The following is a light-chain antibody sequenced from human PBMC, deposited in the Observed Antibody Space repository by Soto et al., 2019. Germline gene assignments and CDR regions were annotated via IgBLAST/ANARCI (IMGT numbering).Light chain of an antibody. J-gene: IGLJ3*02. CDR3: SSYSPSSLL. Sequence: QSALTQPASVSGSPGETITISCTGTSNDVGGYGYVSWYRQYAGKAPTLMVSEVSYRPSGVSDRFSASKSGTTAFLTISGLQTEDEGHYYCSSYSPSSLLFGGGTKVTVL. CDR2: EVS. V-gene: IGLV2-14*01. CDR1: SNDVGGYGY.